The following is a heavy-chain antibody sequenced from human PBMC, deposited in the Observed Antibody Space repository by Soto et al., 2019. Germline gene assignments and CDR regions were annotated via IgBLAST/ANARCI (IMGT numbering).Heavy chain of an antibody. D-gene: IGHD4-17*01. Sequence: QVQLVESGGGVVQPGRSLRLSCAASGFTFSSYGMHWVRQAPGKGLEWVAVIWYDGSNKSYADSVQGRFTISRDNSKNTLHQQMNSRRAEATAVYYCARGQYGDYVVVYYYYGMDVWGQGNTVTVSS. CDR3: ARGQYGDYVVVYYYYGMDV. CDR1: GFTFSSYG. J-gene: IGHJ6*02. V-gene: IGHV3-33*01. CDR2: IWYDGSNK.